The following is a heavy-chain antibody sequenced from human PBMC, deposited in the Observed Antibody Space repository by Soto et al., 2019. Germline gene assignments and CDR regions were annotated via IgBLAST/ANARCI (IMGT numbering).Heavy chain of an antibody. CDR1: GFTFRNYA. Sequence: ESGGGVVQPGRSLTLSCAASGFTFRNYAMHWVRQAPGKGLEWVATISYDGDKKYYTDSVKGPFTISRDNSKNTLYLQMNSLRPEDTAVYYCARPWGQLSTYYYGMDTRGQGTTVTVSS. D-gene: IGHD3-16*01. V-gene: IGHV3-30-3*01. J-gene: IGHJ6*02. CDR3: ARPWGQLSTYYYGMDT. CDR2: ISYDGDKK.